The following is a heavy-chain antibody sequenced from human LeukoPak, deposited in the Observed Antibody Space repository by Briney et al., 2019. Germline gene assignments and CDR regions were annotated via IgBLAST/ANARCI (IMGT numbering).Heavy chain of an antibody. D-gene: IGHD6-13*01. CDR2: ISAYNGNT. Sequence: ASVTVSYKASGHTFASYGISWVRQAPGQGLEWMGWISAYNGNTNYAQKLQGRVTMTTDTSTSTAYMELRSLRSDDTAVYYCARDRYSSSWYSRDWFDPWGQGTLVTVSS. J-gene: IGHJ5*02. CDR1: GHTFASYG. CDR3: ARDRYSSSWYSRDWFDP. V-gene: IGHV1-18*01.